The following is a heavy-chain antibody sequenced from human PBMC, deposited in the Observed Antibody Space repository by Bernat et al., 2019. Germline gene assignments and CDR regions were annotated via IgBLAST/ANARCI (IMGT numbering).Heavy chain of an antibody. Sequence: EVQLVETGGGLIQPGGSLRLSCAASGFTFSNAWMSWVRQAPGKGLEWVGRIKSKTDGGTTDYAAPVKGRFTISRDDSNNTLYLQMNSLKTEDTAVYYCTTVGGYCSGGSCYARVWGQGTMVTVSS. CDR1: GFTFSNAW. CDR2: IKSKTDGGTT. V-gene: IGHV3-15*01. CDR3: TTVGGYCSGGSCYARV. D-gene: IGHD2-15*01. J-gene: IGHJ3*01.